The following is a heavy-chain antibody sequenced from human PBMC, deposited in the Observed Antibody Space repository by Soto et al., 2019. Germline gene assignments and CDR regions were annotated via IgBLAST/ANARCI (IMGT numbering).Heavy chain of an antibody. CDR3: ARGGGAAFGVVIVGFDP. V-gene: IGHV1-18*01. CDR2: ISAYNGNT. D-gene: IGHD3-3*01. CDR1: GYTFTSYG. J-gene: IGHJ5*02. Sequence: ASVKVSCKASGYTFTSYGISWVRQAPGQGLEWMGWISAYNGNTNYAQKLQGRVTMTTDTSTSSAYMELRSLRSDDTAVYYCARGGGAAFGVVIVGFDPWGQGTLVTVSS.